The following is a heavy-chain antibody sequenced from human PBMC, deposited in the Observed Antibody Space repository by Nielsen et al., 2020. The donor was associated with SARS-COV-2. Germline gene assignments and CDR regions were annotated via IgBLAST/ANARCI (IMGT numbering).Heavy chain of an antibody. V-gene: IGHV4-34*01. CDR2: INHSGST. CDR3: ASITLGYCSGGSCDNWFDP. J-gene: IGHJ5*02. D-gene: IGHD2-15*01. Sequence: WIRQPPGKGLEWIGEINHSGSTNYNPSLKSRLTISVDTSKNQFSLKLSSVTAADTAVYYCASITLGYCSGGSCDNWFDPWGQGTLVTVSS.